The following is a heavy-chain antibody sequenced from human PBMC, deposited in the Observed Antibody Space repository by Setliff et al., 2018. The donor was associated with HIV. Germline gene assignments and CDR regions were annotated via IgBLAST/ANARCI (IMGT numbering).Heavy chain of an antibody. J-gene: IGHJ5*01. Sequence: ASVKVSCKASGGTFSTYAISWVRQAPGQGLEWMGGIIPIFGTANYDQRFQGRVTITADETTSTAYMELSSLRSEDTAVYFCARVRCSGANCFNWFDFWGQGTPVTVS. D-gene: IGHD2-15*01. CDR2: IIPIFGTA. V-gene: IGHV1-69*13. CDR3: ARVRCSGANCFNWFDF. CDR1: GGTFSTYA.